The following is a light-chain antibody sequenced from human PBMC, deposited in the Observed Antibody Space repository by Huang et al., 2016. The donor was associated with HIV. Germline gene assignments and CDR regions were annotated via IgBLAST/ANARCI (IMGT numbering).Light chain of an antibody. J-gene: IGKJ2*01. CDR2: AAS. CDR1: QDIRSY. Sequence: IQLTQSPSSLSASVGDRVTITCRASQDIRSYLAWYQQRTEKAPKLLIYAASTLQSGVPSRFSGSGSGTDFSLTISSLQPEDYGTYYCQQLNTYPHTFGQGTKLEIK. V-gene: IGKV1-9*01. CDR3: QQLNTYPHT.